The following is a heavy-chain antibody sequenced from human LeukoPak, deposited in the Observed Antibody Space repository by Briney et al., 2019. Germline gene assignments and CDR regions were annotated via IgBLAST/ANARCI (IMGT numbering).Heavy chain of an antibody. CDR1: GYSISSGYF. J-gene: IGHJ2*01. CDR3: ARSPRWFFDL. V-gene: IGHV4-38-2*01. Sequence: SETLSLTCDVSGYSISSGYFWGWIRQPPGKGLEWIGRIYHIGNTYQNPSLKSRVTISRDTSKNQFSLKLTSVTAADTAVYYCARSPRWFFDLWGRGTLVTVSS. CDR2: IYHIGNT.